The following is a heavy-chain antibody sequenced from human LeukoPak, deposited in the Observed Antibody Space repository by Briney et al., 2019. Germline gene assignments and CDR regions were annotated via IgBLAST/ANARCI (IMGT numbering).Heavy chain of an antibody. CDR1: GYTFTSYG. CDR3: ARGRGDYGGNTGFDY. CDR2: IIPIFGTA. V-gene: IGHV1-69*05. D-gene: IGHD4-23*01. Sequence: ASVKVSCKASGYTFTSYGISWVRQAPGQGLEWMGGIIPIFGTANYAQKFQGRVTITTDESTSTAYMELSSLRSEDTAVYYCARGRGDYGGNTGFDYWGQGTLVTVSS. J-gene: IGHJ4*02.